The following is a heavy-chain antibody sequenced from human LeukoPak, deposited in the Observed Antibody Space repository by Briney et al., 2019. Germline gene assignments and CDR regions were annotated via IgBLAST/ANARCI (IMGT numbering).Heavy chain of an antibody. CDR1: GGTFISYA. CDR3: ARGYEMTVLDY. V-gene: IGHV1-69*13. J-gene: IGHJ4*02. CDR2: IIPIFGTA. D-gene: IGHD5-24*01. Sequence: ASVKVSCKASGGTFISYAISWVRQAPGQGLEWMGGIIPIFGTANYAQKFQGRVTITADESTSTAYMELSSLRSEDTAVYYCARGYEMTVLDYWGQGTLVTVSS.